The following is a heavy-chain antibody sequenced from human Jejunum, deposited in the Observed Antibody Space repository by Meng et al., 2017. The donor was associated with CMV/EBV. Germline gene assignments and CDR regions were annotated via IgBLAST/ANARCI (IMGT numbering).Heavy chain of an antibody. CDR2: ISKISTNM. V-gene: IGHV3-11*01. Sequence: EVFGFNFSDYYMHWIRQPPGKGLEWLSRISKISTNMYYAASVRGRFTISRDNARNLVYLQMNNLRTEDTAVYYCARDPRNKGFDPWGQGTLVTVSS. CDR1: GFNFSDYY. CDR3: ARDPRNKGFDP. J-gene: IGHJ5*02.